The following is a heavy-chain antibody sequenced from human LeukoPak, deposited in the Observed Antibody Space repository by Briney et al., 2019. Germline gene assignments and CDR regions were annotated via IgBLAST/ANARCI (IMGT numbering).Heavy chain of an antibody. J-gene: IGHJ5*02. D-gene: IGHD3-10*01. Sequence: GGSLRLSCAASGFTFSSYAMSWVRQAPGKGLEWVSAISGSGGSTYYADSVKGRFTISRDNSKNTLYLQMNSLRAEDTAVYYCARDVVWGYYGPWGQGTLVTVSS. CDR3: ARDVVWGYYGP. CDR2: ISGSGGST. V-gene: IGHV3-23*01. CDR1: GFTFSSYA.